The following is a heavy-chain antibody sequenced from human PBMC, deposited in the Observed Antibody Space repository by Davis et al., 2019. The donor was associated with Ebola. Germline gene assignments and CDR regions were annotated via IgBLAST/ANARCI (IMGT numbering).Heavy chain of an antibody. Sequence: SETLSLTCTISGASISSYYWNWVRQPPGKGLEWIGYVYTSGSTNYNPSLKSRVTISVDTSKNQFSLKLSSVTAADTAVYYCARPHTLGYCSGGSCYTWFDPWGQGTLVTVSS. D-gene: IGHD2-15*01. J-gene: IGHJ5*02. CDR1: GASISSYY. CDR2: VYTSGST. V-gene: IGHV4-4*08. CDR3: ARPHTLGYCSGGSCYTWFDP.